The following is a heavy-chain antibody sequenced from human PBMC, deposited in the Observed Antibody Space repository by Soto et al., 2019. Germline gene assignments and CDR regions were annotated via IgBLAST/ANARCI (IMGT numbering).Heavy chain of an antibody. J-gene: IGHJ6*02. CDR1: GYTFTSYA. CDR3: VRDSMVDIVTHYGMDV. V-gene: IGHV1-3*01. Sequence: ASVKVSCKASGYTFTSYAMHWVRQAPGQRLEWMGWINAGNGNTKYSQKFQGRVTITRDASASTAYMELSSLRSEDTAVYYCVRDSMVDIVTHYGMDVWGQGTTVTVSS. D-gene: IGHD5-12*01. CDR2: INAGNGNT.